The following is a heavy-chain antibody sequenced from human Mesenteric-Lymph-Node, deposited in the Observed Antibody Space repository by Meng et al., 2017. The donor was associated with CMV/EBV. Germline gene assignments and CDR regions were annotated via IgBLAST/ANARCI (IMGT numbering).Heavy chain of an antibody. D-gene: IGHD3-22*01. Sequence: GGSLRLSCAASGFTFSIYAMNWVRQAPGKGLEWVSGINGGGGTTHYTDSVKGRFTISRDNSKDTVYLHMKSLRAEDTAVYYCAKVHYYDSSGRFDYWGQGTLVTVSS. J-gene: IGHJ4*02. V-gene: IGHV3-23*01. CDR1: GFTFSIYA. CDR3: AKVHYYDSSGRFDY. CDR2: INGGGGTT.